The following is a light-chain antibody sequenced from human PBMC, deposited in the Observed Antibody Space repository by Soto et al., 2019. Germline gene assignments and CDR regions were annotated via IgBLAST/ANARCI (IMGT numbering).Light chain of an antibody. CDR1: QSIDTY. Sequence: DIQMTQSPSSLSASVGDRVTVTCRASQSIDTYLNWYQQRPGQAPKLLIYVASTLQSGVPSRFSGSGSGTHSTLTISSLQPEDFATYYCQQNQDIPPTFGQGTRVERK. J-gene: IGKJ1*01. V-gene: IGKV1-39*01. CDR3: QQNQDIPPT. CDR2: VAS.